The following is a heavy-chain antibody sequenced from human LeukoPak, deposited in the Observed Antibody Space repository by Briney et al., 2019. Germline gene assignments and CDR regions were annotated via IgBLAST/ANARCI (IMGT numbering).Heavy chain of an antibody. CDR1: GYTFASYG. V-gene: IGHV1-18*01. CDR2: ISAYNGHT. Sequence: GASVKVSCKASGYTFASYGISWVRQAPLQGLEWIGWISAYNGHTNYAQKLQGRVTMTTDTSTSTAYMELRSLRSGDTAVYYCARGSPYYYDSSGLLYYFDYWGQGTLVTVSS. J-gene: IGHJ4*02. CDR3: ARGSPYYYDSSGLLYYFDY. D-gene: IGHD3-22*01.